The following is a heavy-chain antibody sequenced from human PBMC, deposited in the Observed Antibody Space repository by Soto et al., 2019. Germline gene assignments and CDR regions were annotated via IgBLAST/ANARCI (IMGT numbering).Heavy chain of an antibody. V-gene: IGHV3-30-3*01. CDR3: ARDRWGITIFGVVLYYYYGMDV. J-gene: IGHJ6*02. CDR1: GFTFSSYA. CDR2: ISYDGSNK. D-gene: IGHD3-3*01. Sequence: GGSLRLSCAASGFTFSSYAMHWVRQAPGKGLEWVAVISYDGSNKYYADSVKGRFTISRDNSKNTLYLQMNSLRAEDTAVYYCARDRWGITIFGVVLYYYYGMDVWGQGTTVTVS.